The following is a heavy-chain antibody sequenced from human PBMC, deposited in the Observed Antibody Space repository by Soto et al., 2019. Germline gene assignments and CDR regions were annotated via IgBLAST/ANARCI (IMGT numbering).Heavy chain of an antibody. CDR2: INNDGSRI. Sequence: EVQLVESGGGLVQPGGSLRLSCAASGFTFSSYWMHWVRQVPGKGLVWVSRINNDGSRITYVDSVKGRFTISRDNAKNTLYLQMSSLRAEDTAVYYCAGGAGDFYYYHYAMDVWGQGTTVTVSS. V-gene: IGHV3-74*03. CDR1: GFTFSSYW. CDR3: AGGAGDFYYYHYAMDV. D-gene: IGHD7-27*01. J-gene: IGHJ6*02.